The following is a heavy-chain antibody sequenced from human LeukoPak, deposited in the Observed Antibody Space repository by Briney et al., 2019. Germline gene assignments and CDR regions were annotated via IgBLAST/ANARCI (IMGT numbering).Heavy chain of an antibody. D-gene: IGHD4-17*01. CDR3: AREGDYGDYVRGYYFDY. V-gene: IGHV3-7*01. CDR2: IKQDGSEK. Sequence: GGSLRLSCAASGFTFSSYWMSWVRQAPGKGLEWVANIKQDGSEKYYVDSVKGRFTISRDNAKNSLYLQMNSLRAEDTAVYYCAREGDYGDYVRGYYFDYWGQGTLVTVSS. J-gene: IGHJ4*02. CDR1: GFTFSSYW.